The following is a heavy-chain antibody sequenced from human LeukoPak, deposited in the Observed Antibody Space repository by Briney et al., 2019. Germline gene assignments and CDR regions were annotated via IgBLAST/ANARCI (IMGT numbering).Heavy chain of an antibody. D-gene: IGHD3-22*01. CDR3: ARSLNYYYDSSGYYYN. CDR2: IYYSGST. V-gene: IGHV4-59*01. J-gene: IGHJ4*02. CDR1: GGSISSYN. Sequence: PSETLSLTCTVSGGSISSYNWSWIRQPPGKGLEWIGYIYYSGSTNYNPSLKSRVTISVDTSKNQFSLKLSSVTAADAAVYYCARSLNYYYDSSGYYYNWGQGTLVTVSS.